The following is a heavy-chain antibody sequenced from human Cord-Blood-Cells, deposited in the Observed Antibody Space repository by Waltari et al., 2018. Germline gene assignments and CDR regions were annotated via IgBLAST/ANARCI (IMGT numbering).Heavy chain of an antibody. J-gene: IGHJ3*02. CDR2: INSDGRST. V-gene: IGHV3-74*01. CDR1: GFTFSSYW. Sequence: EVQLVESGGGLVQPGGSLRISCAASGFTFSSYWMHWVRQAPGKGVVWVSRINSDGRSTSYADSVKGRFTISRDNAKNTLYLQMNSLRAEDTAVYYCARASGDSSSRGDAFDIWGQGTMVTVSS. D-gene: IGHD6-6*01. CDR3: ARASGDSSSRGDAFDI.